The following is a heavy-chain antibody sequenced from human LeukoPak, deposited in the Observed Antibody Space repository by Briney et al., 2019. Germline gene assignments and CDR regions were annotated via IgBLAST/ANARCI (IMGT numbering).Heavy chain of an antibody. V-gene: IGHV4-34*01. CDR2: INHSGRT. D-gene: IGHD4-23*01. J-gene: IGHJ4*02. Sequence: PSETLSLTCAVSGGSFFGSHWNWIRHSLEKGLEWIGEINHSGRTNYNPSLKSRVTISVDTSKSQFFLKLTSVTAADTAVYYCARDPTTVVTLPYYFDFWGQGTLVTVSA. CDR3: ARDPTTVVTLPYYFDF. CDR1: GGSFFGSH.